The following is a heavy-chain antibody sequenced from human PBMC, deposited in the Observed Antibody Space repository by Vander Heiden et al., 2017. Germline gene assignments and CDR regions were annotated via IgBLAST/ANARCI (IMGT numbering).Heavy chain of an antibody. V-gene: IGHV3-21*01. J-gene: IGHJ5*02. Sequence: EVQVVESGGGLVKPGGSLRLSCAGSGFAFRTYSRSWVLQAPGKGLEWFSSISSDSAYIYYTDTVTGRFTISRDNAESSLYLQMNSLRAEDTAVYYCARAAEPGIKQPFDPWGQGTLVTVSS. CDR3: ARAAEPGIKQPFDP. D-gene: IGHD6-13*01. CDR2: ISSDSAYI. CDR1: GFAFRTYS.